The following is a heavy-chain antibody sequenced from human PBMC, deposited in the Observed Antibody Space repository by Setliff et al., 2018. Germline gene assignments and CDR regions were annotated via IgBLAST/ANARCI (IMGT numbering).Heavy chain of an antibody. D-gene: IGHD5-18*01. Sequence: PGGSLRLSCAASGFTVSSNYMSWVRQAPGKGLEWVSVIYSGGSTYYADSVKGRFTISRDNSKNTPYLQMNSLRAEDTAVYYCARTEYSYRYGSDYYYYGMDVWGQGTTVTVSS. CDR1: GFTVSSNY. CDR2: IYSGGST. CDR3: ARTEYSYRYGSDYYYYGMDV. J-gene: IGHJ6*02. V-gene: IGHV3-66*02.